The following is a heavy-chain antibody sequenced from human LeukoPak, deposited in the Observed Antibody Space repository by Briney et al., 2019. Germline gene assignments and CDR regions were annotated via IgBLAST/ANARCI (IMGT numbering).Heavy chain of an antibody. D-gene: IGHD3-10*01. J-gene: IGHJ4*02. Sequence: PSETLSLTCTVSGGSISSYYLSWIRQPPGKGLEWIGYIYYSGSTNYNPSLKSRVTISVDTSKNQFSLKLSSVTAADTAVYYCARVSPVLLWFGESYFDYWGQGTLVTVSS. CDR3: ARVSPVLLWFGESYFDY. CDR1: GGSISSYY. CDR2: IYYSGST. V-gene: IGHV4-59*01.